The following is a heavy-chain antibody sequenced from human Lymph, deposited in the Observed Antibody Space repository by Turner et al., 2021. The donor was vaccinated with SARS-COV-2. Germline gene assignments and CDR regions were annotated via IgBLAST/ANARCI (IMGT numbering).Heavy chain of an antibody. V-gene: IGHV3-53*02. D-gene: IGHD6-13*01. Sequence: ELQLVETGRCLIQPGGSRSRSCAASGIIVSRNYMNWVGQAPGKGMEWVSVIYSGGTTYYADSVKGRFTITRDNSKNTLYLEMNSLRDEDTGVYYCARDLGTYGMDVWGQGTTVTVSS. J-gene: IGHJ6*02. CDR1: GIIVSRNY. CDR2: IYSGGTT. CDR3: ARDLGTYGMDV.